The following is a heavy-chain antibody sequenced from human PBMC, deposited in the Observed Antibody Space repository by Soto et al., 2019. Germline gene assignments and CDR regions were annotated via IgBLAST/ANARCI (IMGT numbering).Heavy chain of an antibody. CDR1: GGTFSSYA. V-gene: IGHV1-69*01. CDR3: ARNPIDYDSSGYLFYYYYGMDV. CDR2: IIPIFGTA. J-gene: IGHJ6*02. D-gene: IGHD3-22*01. Sequence: QVQLVQSGAEVKKPGSSVKVSCKASGGTFSSYAISWVRQAPGQGLEWMGGIIPIFGTANYAQKFQGRVTITADESTSTAYMELSSLRSEDTAVYYCARNPIDYDSSGYLFYYYYGMDVWVQGTTVTVSS.